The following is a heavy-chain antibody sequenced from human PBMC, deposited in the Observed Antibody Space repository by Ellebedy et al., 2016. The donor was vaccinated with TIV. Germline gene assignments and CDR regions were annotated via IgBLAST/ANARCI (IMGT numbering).Heavy chain of an antibody. Sequence: ASVKVSCKASGFTFTSFGISWVRQAPGQGLEWMGWFSVYNGNTNYAQNLQGRVSMTTDTSARTAYMELRSLRYDDTAVYYCARVGWGYSGGEDNWGQGTLVTVSS. CDR1: GFTFTSFG. J-gene: IGHJ4*02. V-gene: IGHV1-18*04. CDR3: ARVGWGYSGGEDN. D-gene: IGHD5-12*01. CDR2: FSVYNGNT.